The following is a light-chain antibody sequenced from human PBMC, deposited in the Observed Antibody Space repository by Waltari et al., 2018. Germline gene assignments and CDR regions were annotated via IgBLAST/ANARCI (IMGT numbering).Light chain of an antibody. CDR2: KAS. CDR3: QQYNSYPYT. J-gene: IGKJ2*01. CDR1: QSISIW. V-gene: IGKV1-5*03. Sequence: DIQITQSPSTLSASVGDRVNITCRASQSISIWLAWYQQKPGKAPKLLIYKASDLETGVPSRFSGSGSGTEFTLTISCLQPDDFATYYCQQYNSYPYTFGQGTNLEVK.